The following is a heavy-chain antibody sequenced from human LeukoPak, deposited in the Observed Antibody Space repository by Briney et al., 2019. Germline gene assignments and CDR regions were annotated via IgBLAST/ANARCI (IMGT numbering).Heavy chain of an antibody. CDR3: ATLYSNPRSPYDYYYMDV. V-gene: IGHV3-30*02. J-gene: IGHJ6*03. Sequence: GGSLRLSCAASGFTFSSYGMHWVRQAPGKGLEWVAFIRYDGSNQYYADSVKGRFTISRDNSKNTLYLQMNSLRAEDTAVYYCATLYSNPRSPYDYYYMDVWGKGTTVTVSS. CDR1: GFTFSSYG. D-gene: IGHD4-11*01. CDR2: IRYDGSNQ.